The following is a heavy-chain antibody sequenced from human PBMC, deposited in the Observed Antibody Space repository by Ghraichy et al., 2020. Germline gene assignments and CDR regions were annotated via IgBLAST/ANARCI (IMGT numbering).Heavy chain of an antibody. Sequence: GGSLRLSCAASGFTVSSNYMSWVRQAPGKGLEWVSVIYSGGTTYYADSVKGRFTISRDNSKNTLFLQMNSLRAEDTAVYYCATSKGSSLLFDHWGQGTLVTVSS. CDR2: IYSGGTT. J-gene: IGHJ4*02. D-gene: IGHD2-15*01. CDR1: GFTVSSNY. CDR3: ATSKGSSLLFDH. V-gene: IGHV3-66*01.